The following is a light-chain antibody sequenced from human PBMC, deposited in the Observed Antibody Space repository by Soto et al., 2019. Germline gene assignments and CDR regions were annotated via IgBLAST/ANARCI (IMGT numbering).Light chain of an antibody. V-gene: IGLV4-69*01. J-gene: IGLJ1*01. CDR3: QTWGTVIRV. CDR1: SGHSSYA. Sequence: QPVLTQSPSASASLGASVKLTCTLSSGHSSYAIAWHQQQPEKGPRYLMKLNSDGSHSKGDGIPDRFSGSSSGAERYLTISRLQSEDEADYYCQTWGTVIRVFGTGTKLTVL. CDR2: LNSDGSH.